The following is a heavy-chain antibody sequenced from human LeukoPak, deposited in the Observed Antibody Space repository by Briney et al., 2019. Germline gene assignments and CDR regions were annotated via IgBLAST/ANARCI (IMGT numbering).Heavy chain of an antibody. CDR1: GFSFGNYA. CDR2: ISGTGGAT. D-gene: IGHD2-21*01. J-gene: IGHJ5*01. V-gene: IGHV3-23*01. CDR3: VKDPRDTYGTNWFVS. Sequence: GGSLRLSCVASGFSFGNYAISWVRQAPGKGLQWVSQISGTGGATWYAGFARDRFTISRDNSKKTLYLQMSGLRVEDTAMYYCVKDPRDTYGTNWFVSWGQGTLLIVSS.